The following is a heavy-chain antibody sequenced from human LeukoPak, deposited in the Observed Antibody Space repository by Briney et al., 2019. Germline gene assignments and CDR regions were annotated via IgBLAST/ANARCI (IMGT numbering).Heavy chain of an antibody. D-gene: IGHD1-26*01. Sequence: PSETLSLTCTVSGGSISSYYWSWIRQPPGKGLEWIGYIYYSGSTNYNPSLKSRVTISVDTSKNQFSLKLSSVTAADTAVYYCARAVGTTTGLFDYWGQGALVTVSS. V-gene: IGHV4-59*01. CDR1: GGSISSYY. CDR2: IYYSGST. CDR3: ARAVGTTTGLFDY. J-gene: IGHJ4*02.